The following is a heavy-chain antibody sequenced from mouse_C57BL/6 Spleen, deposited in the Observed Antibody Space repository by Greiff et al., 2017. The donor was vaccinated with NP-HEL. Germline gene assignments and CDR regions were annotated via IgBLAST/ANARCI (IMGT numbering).Heavy chain of an antibody. CDR3: ATDVVAPFDY. V-gene: IGHV1-22*01. D-gene: IGHD1-1*01. CDR1: GYTFTDYN. CDR2: INPNNGGT. Sequence: VQLQQSGPELVKPGASVKMSCKASGYTFTDYNMHWVKQSHGKSLEWIGYINPNNGGTSYNQKFKGKATLTVNKSSSTAYMELRSLTSEDSAVYYCATDVVAPFDYWGQGTTLTVSS. J-gene: IGHJ2*01.